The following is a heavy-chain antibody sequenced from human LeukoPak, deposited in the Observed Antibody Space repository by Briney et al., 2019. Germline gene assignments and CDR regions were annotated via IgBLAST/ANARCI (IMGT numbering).Heavy chain of an antibody. Sequence: GGSLRLSCAASGFNVSSNYMSWVRQAPGKGLEWVSVIYSSGDTYYADSVKGRFTISRDNSKNMLYLQMNSLRAEDTAVYYCARVLLYYFDYWGQGTLVTVSS. CDR2: IYSSGDT. CDR3: ARVLLYYFDY. J-gene: IGHJ4*02. D-gene: IGHD2-15*01. V-gene: IGHV3-53*01. CDR1: GFNVSSNY.